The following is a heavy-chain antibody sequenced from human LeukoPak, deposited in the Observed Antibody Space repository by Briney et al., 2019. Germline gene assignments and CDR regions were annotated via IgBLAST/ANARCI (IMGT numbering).Heavy chain of an antibody. CDR1: GVTFSSYG. D-gene: IGHD5-12*01. J-gene: IGHJ4*02. CDR2: ISSDGNDK. CDR3: TTKVIRGNSGDDYDD. Sequence: GGSLRLTCAASGVTFSSYGMHWVRQAPGKGLEWVALISSDGNDKLYGDSVKGRFTISRDDSKSTLYLQMNSLRAEDTAVYYCTTKVIRGNSGDDYDDWGQGTLVTVSS. V-gene: IGHV3-30*03.